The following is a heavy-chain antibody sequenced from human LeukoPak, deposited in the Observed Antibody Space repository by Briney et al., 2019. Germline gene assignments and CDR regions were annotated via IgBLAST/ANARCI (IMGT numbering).Heavy chain of an antibody. D-gene: IGHD6-19*01. V-gene: IGHV4-39*07. CDR2: IYYSGST. CDR1: GGSISSSSYY. Sequence: NPSETLSLTCTVSGGSISSSSYYWGWIRQPPGKGLEWIGSIYYSGSTYYNPSLKSRVTISVDTSKNQFSLKLSSVTAADTAVYYCARDTPRAVAAFDYWGQGTRVTVSS. CDR3: ARDTPRAVAAFDY. J-gene: IGHJ4*02.